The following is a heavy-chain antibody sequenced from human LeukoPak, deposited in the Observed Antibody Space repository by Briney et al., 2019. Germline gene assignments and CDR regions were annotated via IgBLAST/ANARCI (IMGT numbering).Heavy chain of an antibody. J-gene: IGHJ4*02. CDR3: ARLLRYFDWTEY. Sequence: GASVKVSCKASGYTFTSYDINCVRQATGQGLEWMGWINPNSGGTYYAQKFQGRVTMTRDTSTSTAYMELSSQRSEDIDVYYCARLLRYFDWTEYWGQGTLVTVSS. D-gene: IGHD3-9*01. CDR1: GYTFTSYD. V-gene: IGHV1-8*02. CDR2: INPNSGGT.